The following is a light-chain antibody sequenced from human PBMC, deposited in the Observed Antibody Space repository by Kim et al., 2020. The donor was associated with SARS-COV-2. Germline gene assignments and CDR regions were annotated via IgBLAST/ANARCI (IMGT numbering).Light chain of an antibody. J-gene: IGLJ2*01. V-gene: IGLV1-51*01. CDR2: DNN. CDR1: SSNIGNNY. Sequence: QKVTISCSGSSSNIGNNYVSWYQQLPGTAPKLLIYDNNKRPSGIPDRFSGSKSGTSATLGITGHQTGDEADYYCGTWDSSLSAVVFGGGTQLTVL. CDR3: GTWDSSLSAVV.